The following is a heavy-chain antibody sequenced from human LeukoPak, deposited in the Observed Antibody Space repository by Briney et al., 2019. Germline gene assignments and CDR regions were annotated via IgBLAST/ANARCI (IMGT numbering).Heavy chain of an antibody. CDR3: VRDPDALDY. J-gene: IGHJ4*02. CDR1: GFTFSSYS. V-gene: IGHV3-48*02. Sequence: TGGSLRLSCAASGFTFSSYSMNWVRQAPGKGLEWVSYISSSSSTIYYADSVKGRFTISRDNAQNSVYLQMNSLRDEDTAVYYCVRDPDALDYWGQGTLVTVSP. CDR2: ISSSSSTI.